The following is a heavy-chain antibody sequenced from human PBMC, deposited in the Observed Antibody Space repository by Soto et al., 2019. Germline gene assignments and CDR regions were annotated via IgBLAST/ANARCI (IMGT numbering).Heavy chain of an antibody. CDR2: INPSGGST. V-gene: IGHV1-46*01. J-gene: IGHJ1*01. CDR1: GYTFTHYH. D-gene: IGHD3-22*01. CDR3: AREAINSSGYSRYFQH. Sequence: ASVKVSCKASGYTFTHYHVYWVRQAPGRGLEWLGMINPSGGSTTYAQNLQGRVTMTRDTSTNTVYMELSSLRSEDAAVYYCAREAINSSGYSRYFQHWGQGTLVTVSS.